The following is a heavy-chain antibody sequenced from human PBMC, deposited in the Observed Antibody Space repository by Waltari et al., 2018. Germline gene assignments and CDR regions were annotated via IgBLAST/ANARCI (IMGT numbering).Heavy chain of an antibody. CDR1: GFTLRTHW. Sequence: VQLVESRGGLVQPGGSLRLPCEASGFTLRTHWMCWVGQVPGKGLVWVSTITSDGSRTRYADSVKGRFTISRDNAKNTLYLQTNSLRAEDTAVYYCASHRPGGYGMDVWGHGTTVTVSS. CDR2: ITSDGSRT. D-gene: IGHD2-15*01. CDR3: ASHRPGGYGMDV. V-gene: IGHV3-74*01. J-gene: IGHJ6*02.